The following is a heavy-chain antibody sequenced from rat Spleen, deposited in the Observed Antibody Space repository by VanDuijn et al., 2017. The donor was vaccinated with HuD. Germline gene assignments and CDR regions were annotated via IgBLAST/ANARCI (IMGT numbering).Heavy chain of an antibody. CDR1: GFTFSDYY. Sequence: EVQLVESDGGLVQPGRSLKLSCVASGFTFSDYYMAWVRQAPTKGLEWVAIITSGGSNTYYPDSVKGRFTISRDNAKSSLYLQMDSLGSEDTATYYCARYTYFGYYYFDYWGQGVMVTVSS. CDR3: ARYTYFGYYYFDY. V-gene: IGHV5-25*01. CDR2: ITSGGSNT. J-gene: IGHJ2*01. D-gene: IGHD1-9*01.